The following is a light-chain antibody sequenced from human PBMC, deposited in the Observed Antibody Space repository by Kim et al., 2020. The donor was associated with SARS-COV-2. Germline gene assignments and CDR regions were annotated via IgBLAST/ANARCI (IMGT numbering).Light chain of an antibody. CDR2: EDN. CDR3: QAWDSSTEV. CDR1: KLGDKN. Sequence: VSPGQTASITCSGDKLGDKNVCWYQQKPGQSPVLVIYEDNKRPSGIPERVSGSNSGNTATLTISGTQAMDEADYFCQAWDSSTEVFGGGTKLTVL. V-gene: IGLV3-1*01. J-gene: IGLJ2*01.